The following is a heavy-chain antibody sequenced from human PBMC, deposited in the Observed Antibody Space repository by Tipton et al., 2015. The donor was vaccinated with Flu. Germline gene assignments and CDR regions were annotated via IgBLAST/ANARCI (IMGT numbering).Heavy chain of an antibody. V-gene: IGHV4-4*07. J-gene: IGHJ4*02. CDR2: INTSGNT. Sequence: TLSLTCFVSGGSISYYYWSWIRQPAGKGLEWVGRINTSGNTDYKPSLKSRVTMSVDTSKNHFSLKLSSVTAADTAVYYCARAGKGSSWDSWGQGVLVTVSS. D-gene: IGHD6-13*01. CDR3: ARAGKGSSWDS. CDR1: GGSISYYY.